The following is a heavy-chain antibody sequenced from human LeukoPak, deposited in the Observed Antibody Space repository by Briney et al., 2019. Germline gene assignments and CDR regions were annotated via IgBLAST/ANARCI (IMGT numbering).Heavy chain of an antibody. CDR3: ATGYGDFRVEGRYFYS. D-gene: IGHD4-17*01. Sequence: PSETLSLTCTVSDGSISNYDWSWVRQPPGKGREFIGHVHYSGTTNYNPSLRSRVTISIDTSKKHFFLKLESVTAADTAVYYCATGYGDFRVEGRYFYSWGQGTLVTVSS. J-gene: IGHJ4*02. CDR1: DGSISNYD. CDR2: VHYSGTT. V-gene: IGHV4-59*01.